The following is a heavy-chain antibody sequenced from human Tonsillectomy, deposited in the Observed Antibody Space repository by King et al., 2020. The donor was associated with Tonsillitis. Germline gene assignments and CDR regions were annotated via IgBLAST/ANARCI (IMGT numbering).Heavy chain of an antibody. CDR2: ISAYNGNT. CDR1: GYTFTSYA. J-gene: IGHJ4*02. CDR3: ARHHYFESSANTMPGY. D-gene: IGHD3-22*01. Sequence: QVQLVESGAEVKNPGASVKVSCKASGYTFTSYAISWVRQAPGQGLEWMGWISAYNGNTNYAQKFQGRVTMTTDTSTSTAYLELRSLRSDDTAVYYCARHHYFESSANTMPGYWGQGTLVTVSS. V-gene: IGHV1-18*01.